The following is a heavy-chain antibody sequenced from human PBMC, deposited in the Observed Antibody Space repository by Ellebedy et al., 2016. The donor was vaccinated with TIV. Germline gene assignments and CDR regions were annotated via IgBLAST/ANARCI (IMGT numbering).Heavy chain of an antibody. J-gene: IGHJ3*02. D-gene: IGHD3-10*01. Sequence: GESLKISCAASELTVSSEYMSWVRQAPGKGLEWVSVIFINGTTYYADSVKGRFTISRDSSKNTLYIQMNSLRAEDTALYYCAKETFNDVDLKLWGIFDMWGQGTMVTVSS. CDR1: ELTVSSEY. V-gene: IGHV3-66*01. CDR2: IFINGTT. CDR3: AKETFNDVDLKLWGIFDM.